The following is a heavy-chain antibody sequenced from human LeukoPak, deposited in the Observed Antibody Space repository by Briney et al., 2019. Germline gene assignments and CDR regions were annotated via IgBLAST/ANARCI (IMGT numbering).Heavy chain of an antibody. Sequence: SETLSLTCAVYGGSFSGYYWSWIRQPPGKGLEWIGEINHSGSTNYNPSLKSRVSMSVDMSKNQFSLKLSSVTAADTAVFYCARENSGSYREFDYWGQGTLVTVSS. D-gene: IGHD1-26*01. J-gene: IGHJ4*02. V-gene: IGHV4-34*01. CDR2: INHSGST. CDR1: GGSFSGYY. CDR3: ARENSGSYREFDY.